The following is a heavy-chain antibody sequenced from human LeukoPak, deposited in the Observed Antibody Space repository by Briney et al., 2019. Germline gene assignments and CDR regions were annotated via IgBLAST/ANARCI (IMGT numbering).Heavy chain of an antibody. V-gene: IGHV3-7*01. J-gene: IGHJ4*02. CDR3: ARDRGSLGYFDY. CDR2: IKEDATES. D-gene: IGHD3-10*01. CDR1: GFTFSSYW. Sequence: PGGSLRLSCAASGFTFSSYWMTWIRQAPGKGLEWVAHIKEDATESRSVDSVKGRFTISRDNTKNSLFLQLNSLRAEDTAVYYCARDRGSLGYFDYWGQGTLVTVSS.